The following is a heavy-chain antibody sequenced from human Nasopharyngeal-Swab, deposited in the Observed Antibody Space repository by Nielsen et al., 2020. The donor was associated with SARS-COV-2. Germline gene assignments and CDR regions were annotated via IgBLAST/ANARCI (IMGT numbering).Heavy chain of an antibody. Sequence: WIRQPPGKGLVWVSRINSDGSSTSYADSVKGRFTISRDNAKNTLYLQMNSLRAEDTAVYYYASSSGWYSGWGQGTLVTVSS. CDR2: INSDGSST. V-gene: IGHV3-74*01. D-gene: IGHD6-19*01. J-gene: IGHJ4*02. CDR3: ASSSGWYSG.